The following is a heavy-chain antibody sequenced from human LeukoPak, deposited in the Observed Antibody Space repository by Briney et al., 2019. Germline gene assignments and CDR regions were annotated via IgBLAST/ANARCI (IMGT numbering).Heavy chain of an antibody. J-gene: IGHJ3*02. CDR1: GGSISSYY. CDR2: IYYSGST. CDR3: ARQIVVVTAIPHDAFDI. V-gene: IGHV4-59*08. D-gene: IGHD2-21*02. Sequence: SVTLSLTCTVSGGSISSYYWSWIRQPPGKGLEWIGYIYYSGSTYYNPSLKSRVTISVDTSKNQFSLKLSSVTAADTAVYYCARQIVVVTAIPHDAFDIWGQGTMVTVSS.